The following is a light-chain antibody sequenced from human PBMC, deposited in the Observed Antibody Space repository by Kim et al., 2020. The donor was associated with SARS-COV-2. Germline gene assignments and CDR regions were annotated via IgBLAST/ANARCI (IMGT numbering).Light chain of an antibody. V-gene: IGLV2-14*03. CDR2: GVT. Sequence: GPSITISCTGSSGDIGGYDFVSWYQQFPGKAPKLMIYGVTNRPSGVSSRFSGSKSGNTASLIISGLQAEDEADYYCSSYTSSTTLVFGGGTKVTVL. J-gene: IGLJ2*01. CDR3: SSYTSSTTLV. CDR1: SGDIGGYDF.